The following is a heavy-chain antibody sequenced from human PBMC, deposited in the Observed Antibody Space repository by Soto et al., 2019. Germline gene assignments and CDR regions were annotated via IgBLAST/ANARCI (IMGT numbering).Heavy chain of an antibody. CDR1: GFTFSSYE. CDR2: ISSSGSTI. J-gene: IGHJ4*02. D-gene: IGHD3-10*01. V-gene: IGHV3-48*03. Sequence: VGSLRLSCAASGFTFSSYEMNWVRQAPGKGLEWVSYISSSGSTIYYADSVKGRFTISRDNAKNSLYLQMNSLRAEDTAVYYCARARAMVRGVIITPFGYWGQGTLVTVSS. CDR3: ARARAMVRGVIITPFGY.